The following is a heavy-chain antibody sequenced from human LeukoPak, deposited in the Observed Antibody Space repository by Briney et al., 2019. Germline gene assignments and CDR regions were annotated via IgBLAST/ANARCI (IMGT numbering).Heavy chain of an antibody. J-gene: IGHJ6*03. CDR2: IYTSGST. V-gene: IGHV4-61*02. D-gene: IGHD3-10*01. CDR1: GGSISSGSYY. Sequence: SETLSLTCTVSGGSISSGSYYWSWIRQPAGKGLEWIGRIYTSGSTNYNPSPKSRVTISVDTSKNQFSLKLSSVTAADTAVYYCARGMVRGAPYYMDVWGKGTTVTVSS. CDR3: ARGMVRGAPYYMDV.